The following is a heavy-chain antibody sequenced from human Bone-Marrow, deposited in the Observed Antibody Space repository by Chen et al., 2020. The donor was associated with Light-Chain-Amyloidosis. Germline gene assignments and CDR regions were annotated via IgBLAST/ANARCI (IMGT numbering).Heavy chain of an antibody. CDR2: IKQDGREK. CDR1: GSTFSSYW. V-gene: IGHV3-7*01. CDR3: ARRVTYSSSSIYPDP. J-gene: IGHJ5*02. D-gene: IGHD6-6*01. Sequence: EVQLVESGGGLVQPGGSLRLSCAASGSTFSSYWMSWVRQAPGKGLEWVANIKQDGREKYYVDSVKGRFTIARDNAKNSLYLQMNNLRAEDTAVYYCARRVTYSSSSIYPDPRGQ.